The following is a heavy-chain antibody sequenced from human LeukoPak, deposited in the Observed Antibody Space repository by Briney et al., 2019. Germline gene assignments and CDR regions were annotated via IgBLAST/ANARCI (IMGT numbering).Heavy chain of an antibody. CDR2: ISGNGGSI. Sequence: GGSLRLSCAASGFTFHYYAMTWVRQAPGQGLEWISIISGNGGSIYYAESVQGRFTISRDNSKNTLYLQMNSLRAEDTAVYYCAKDQGQVYGYFDYWGQGTLVTVSS. V-gene: IGHV3-23*01. CDR1: GFTFHYYA. J-gene: IGHJ4*02. D-gene: IGHD1-14*01. CDR3: AKDQGQVYGYFDY.